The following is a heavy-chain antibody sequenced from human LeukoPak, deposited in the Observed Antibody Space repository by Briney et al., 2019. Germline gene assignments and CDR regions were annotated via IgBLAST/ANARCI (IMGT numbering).Heavy chain of an antibody. J-gene: IGHJ4*02. CDR3: ASTTTVRGVIGY. V-gene: IGHV1-69*05. CDR2: IIPIFGTA. Sequence: ASVKVSCKASGYTFTSYGISWVRQAPGQGLEWMGWIIPIFGTANYAQKFQGRVTITTDESTSTAYMELSSLRSEDTAVYYCASTTTVRGVIGYWGQGTLVTVSS. CDR1: GYTFTSYG. D-gene: IGHD3-10*01.